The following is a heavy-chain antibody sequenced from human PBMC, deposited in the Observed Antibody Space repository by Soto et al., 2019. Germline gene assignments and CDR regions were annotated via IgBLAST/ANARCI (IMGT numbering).Heavy chain of an antibody. J-gene: IGHJ4*02. D-gene: IGHD3-22*01. V-gene: IGHV1-18*04. CDR3: ARGGYYESADY. CDR1: GYTFTTNG. CDR2: IGGNSGTT. Sequence: ASVKVSCKTSGYTFTTNGINWMRQAPGQGLEWMGWIGGNSGTTNCAQKFQGRVTMTTDTSTSTTYMEMRSLRSDDTAVYYCARGGYYESADYWGQGTLVTVSS.